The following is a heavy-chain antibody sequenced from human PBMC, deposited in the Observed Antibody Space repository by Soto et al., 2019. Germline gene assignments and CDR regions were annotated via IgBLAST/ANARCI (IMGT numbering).Heavy chain of an antibody. D-gene: IGHD3-3*01. V-gene: IGHV3-33*01. CDR3: ARNALGVAFYYYYYMDV. CDR1: GFTFSSYG. Sequence: PGGSLRLSCAASGFTFSSYGMHWVRQAPGKGLEWVAVIWYDGSNKYYADSVKGRFTISRDNSKNTLYLQMNSLRAEDTAVYYCARNALGVAFYYYYYMDVWGKGTTVTVSS. J-gene: IGHJ6*03. CDR2: IWYDGSNK.